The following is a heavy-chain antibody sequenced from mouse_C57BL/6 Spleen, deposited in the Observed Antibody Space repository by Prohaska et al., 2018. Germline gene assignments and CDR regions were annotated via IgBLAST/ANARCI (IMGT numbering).Heavy chain of an antibody. CDR1: GYTFTDYY. Sequence: PGASVKISCKASGYTFTDYYMNWVKQSHGKSLEWIGDINPNNGGTSYNQKFKGKATLTVDKSSSTAYMELRSLTSEDSAVYYCASDGNLDDYAMDYWGQGTSVTVSS. V-gene: IGHV1-26*01. CDR2: INPNNGGT. D-gene: IGHD2-1*01. CDR3: ASDGNLDDYAMDY. J-gene: IGHJ4*01.